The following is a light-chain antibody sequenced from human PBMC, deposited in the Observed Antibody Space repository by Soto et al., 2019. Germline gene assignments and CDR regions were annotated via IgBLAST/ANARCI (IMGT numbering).Light chain of an antibody. Sequence: DILMTQTQVSSLVTLGQPASISCRASQNLVHSDGNTYLSWLHQRPGQPPRLLIYKISNRFSGVPDRFSGSGAGTDFTLKISSVEPEDVGMYYCVQATRFPQTFGQGTLLEIK. CDR1: QNLVHSDGNTY. CDR3: VQATRFPQT. V-gene: IGKV2-24*01. J-gene: IGKJ5*01. CDR2: KIS.